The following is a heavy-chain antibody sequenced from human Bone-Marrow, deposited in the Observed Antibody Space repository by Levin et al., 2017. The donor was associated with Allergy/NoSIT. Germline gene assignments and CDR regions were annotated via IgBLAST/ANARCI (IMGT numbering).Heavy chain of an antibody. D-gene: IGHD4-23*01. Sequence: GESLKISCAASGFTVSSNYMTWVRQAPGKGLEWVSVIYGGSNTYYADSVKGRFTVSRDNSKNTMYLQMNSLRVEDTAVYYCIKGGNSALDFWGQGTLVTVSS. CDR2: IYGGSNT. CDR3: IKGGNSALDF. J-gene: IGHJ4*02. V-gene: IGHV3-53*01. CDR1: GFTVSSNY.